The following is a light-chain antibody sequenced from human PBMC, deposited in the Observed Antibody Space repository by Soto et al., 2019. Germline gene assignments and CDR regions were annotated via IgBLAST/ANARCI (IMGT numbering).Light chain of an antibody. J-gene: IGKJ4*01. CDR2: DDS. CDR3: QQFKSYPLT. CDR1: QGISSA. Sequence: AIQLTQSPSSLSASVGDRVTITCRASQGISSALAWYQVKPGKAPKLLIHDDSSLESGVPSRFSGSGSGTDFTLTISSLQPEDFATYYCQQFKSYPLTFGGGTKVEIK. V-gene: IGKV1-13*02.